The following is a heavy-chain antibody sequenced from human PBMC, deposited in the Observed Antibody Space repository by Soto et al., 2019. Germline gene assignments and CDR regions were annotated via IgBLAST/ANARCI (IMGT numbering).Heavy chain of an antibody. V-gene: IGHV3-30-3*01. Sequence: GGSLRLSCAASGFTFSSYAMYWVRQAPGKGLEWVAVISYDGNNKYYADSVKGRFTISRDRNTLYLRMNSLRAEDTAVYYCARESPPTGHFDYWGQGTLVTVSS. J-gene: IGHJ4*02. CDR1: GFTFSSYA. CDR3: ARESPPTGHFDY. CDR2: ISYDGNNK.